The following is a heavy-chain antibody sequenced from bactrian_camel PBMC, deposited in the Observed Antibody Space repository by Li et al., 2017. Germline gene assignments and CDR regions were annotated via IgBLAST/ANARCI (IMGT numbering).Heavy chain of an antibody. CDR3: ATDPGGNSVVSGRMALGY. V-gene: IGHV3-2*01. D-gene: IGHD6*01. CDR2: IYTGGGST. CDR1: GFTFSTYY. Sequence: HVQLVESGGGLVQPGGSLRLSCAASGFTFSTYYMSWVRQAPGKGLEWVSSIYTGGGSTYYADSVKGRFTVSRANAENTLYLQMNSLTSEDTAVYYCATDPGGNSVVSGRMALGYWGQGTQVTVS. J-gene: IGHJ6*01.